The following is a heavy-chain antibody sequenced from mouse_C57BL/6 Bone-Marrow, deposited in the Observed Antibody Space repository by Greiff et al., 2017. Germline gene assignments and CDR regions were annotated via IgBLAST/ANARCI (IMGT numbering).Heavy chain of an antibody. V-gene: IGHV1-15*01. D-gene: IGHD3-2*02. CDR1: GYTFTDYE. J-gene: IGHJ3*01. Sequence: VKLQQSGAELVRPGASVTLSCKASGYTFTDYEMHWVKQTPVHGLEWIGAIDPETGGTAYNQKLKGKAILTADKSSSTAYMGLRSLASEDSAVYYWTRTAQGGRPWFAYWGQGNLVNGSA. CDR2: IDPETGGT. CDR3: TRTAQGGRPWFAY.